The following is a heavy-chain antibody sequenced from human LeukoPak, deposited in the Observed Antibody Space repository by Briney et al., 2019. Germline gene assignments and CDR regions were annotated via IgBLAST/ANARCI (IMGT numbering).Heavy chain of an antibody. V-gene: IGHV6-1*01. J-gene: IGHJ4*02. CDR2: TYYRSKWYN. CDR1: GDSVSTNSAA. D-gene: IGHD3-10*01. CDR3: VRGFSTFFDY. Sequence: SQTLSLTCAISGDSVSTNSAAWNWIRQSPSRGLEWLGRTYYRSKWYNDYAISVKSRMTINPDTSKNQFFLQLNSVTPEDTAVYYCVRGFSTFFDYWGQGTLVTVSS.